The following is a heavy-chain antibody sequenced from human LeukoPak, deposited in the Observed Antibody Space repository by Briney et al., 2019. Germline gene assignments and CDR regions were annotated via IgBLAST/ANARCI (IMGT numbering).Heavy chain of an antibody. J-gene: IGHJ5*02. D-gene: IGHD2-2*03. Sequence: TRGSRRLSCAASGFTFSTYSMDWVRQAPGRGLEWVSSISSSSEYIYYADSVKGRFTISRDDAKNSLSLQMNSLRAEDTAVYYCARDLDIVVVPASWFYPWGQGTPVTSSS. CDR2: ISSSSEYI. V-gene: IGHV3-21*01. CDR3: ARDLDIVVVPASWFYP. CDR1: GFTFSTYS.